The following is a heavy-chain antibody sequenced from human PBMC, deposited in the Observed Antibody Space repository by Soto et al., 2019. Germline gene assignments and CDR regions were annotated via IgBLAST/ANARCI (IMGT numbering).Heavy chain of an antibody. CDR2: INHSGST. CDR1: GGSFSGYY. V-gene: IGHV4-34*01. Sequence: QVQLQQWGAGLLKPSETLSLTCAVYGGSFSGYYWSWIRQPPGKGLEWIGEINHSGSTNYNPSLKSRVTISVDTSKNQFSLKLSSVTAADTAVYYCERVDCSGGSCYSDYWGQGTLVTVSS. CDR3: ERVDCSGGSCYSDY. D-gene: IGHD2-15*01. J-gene: IGHJ4*02.